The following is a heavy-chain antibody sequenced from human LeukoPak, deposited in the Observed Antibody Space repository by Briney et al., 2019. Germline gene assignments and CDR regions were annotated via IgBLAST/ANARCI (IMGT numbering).Heavy chain of an antibody. D-gene: IGHD6-19*01. CDR2: TYYRSKWYT. J-gene: IGHJ4*02. CDR1: GDSVSSNSAA. Sequence: SQTLSLTCAISGDSVSSNSAAWNWIRQSPSRGFEWLGRTYYRSKWYTDYAVSMKSRITINPDTSKDQFSLQLNSVTPEDTAVYYCARDAGSGWSSFDYWGQGTLVTVSS. CDR3: ARDAGSGWSSFDY. V-gene: IGHV6-1*01.